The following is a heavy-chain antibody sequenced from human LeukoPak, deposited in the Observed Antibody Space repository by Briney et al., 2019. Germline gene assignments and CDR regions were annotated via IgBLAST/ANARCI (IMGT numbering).Heavy chain of an antibody. CDR3: ARDPSNTSGWSPYFDY. CDR1: GYTYTNHG. Sequence: ASVMVSCKASGYTYTNHGITWVRQAPGQELEWMGWISAYNRDTKYAQNFQGRVTLITESSTNTAYMELRSLKSDDTAVYYCARDPSNTSGWSPYFDYWGQGTLVTVSA. CDR2: ISAYNRDT. V-gene: IGHV1-18*04. J-gene: IGHJ4*02. D-gene: IGHD6-13*01.